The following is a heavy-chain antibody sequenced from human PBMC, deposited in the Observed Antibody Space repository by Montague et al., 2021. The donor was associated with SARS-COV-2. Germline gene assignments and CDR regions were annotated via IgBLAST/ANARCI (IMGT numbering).Heavy chain of an antibody. CDR2: IYHSGTT. CDR1: GASTSSAGYS. J-gene: IGHJ4*02. CDR3: ARVLSVPHTRGFSYGHLTANTGAKYFDY. Sequence: TLPLTCAVSGASTSSAGYSWSWIRQPPGKGLVWIGYIYHSGTTYYNPSLKSRVTISVDRSKNQFSLKLTSVTAADTAVYYCARVLSVPHTRGFSYGHLTANTGAKYFDYWGQGTLVTVSS. D-gene: IGHD5-18*01. V-gene: IGHV4-30-2*01.